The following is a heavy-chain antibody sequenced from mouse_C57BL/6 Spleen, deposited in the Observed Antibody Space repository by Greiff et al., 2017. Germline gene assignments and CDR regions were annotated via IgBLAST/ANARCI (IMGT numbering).Heavy chain of an antibody. CDR1: GYAFSSSW. V-gene: IGHV1-82*01. Sequence: VQLQQSGPELVKPGASVKISCKASGYAFSSSWMNWVKQRPGKGLEWIGRIYPGDGDTTYNGKFKGKATLTADKSSSTAYMQLSSLTSEDSAVYCCARDGSLDYWGQGTTLTVSS. J-gene: IGHJ2*01. CDR2: IYPGDGDT. D-gene: IGHD1-1*01. CDR3: ARDGSLDY.